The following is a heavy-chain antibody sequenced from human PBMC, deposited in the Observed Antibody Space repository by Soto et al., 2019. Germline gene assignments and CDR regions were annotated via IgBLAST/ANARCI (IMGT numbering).Heavy chain of an antibody. CDR2: LYYSGST. V-gene: IGHV4-30-4*01. CDR1: GGSISSGDYY. J-gene: IGHJ6*02. Sequence: PSETRSLTCTVSGGSISSGDYYWSWIRQPPGKGLEWIGYLYYSGSTYYNPSLKSRVTISVDTSKNQFSRKLSSVTAADTAVYYXSRDAPGSRYFYGGMDVWGQGTTVTVSS. CDR3: SRDAPGSRYFYGGMDV.